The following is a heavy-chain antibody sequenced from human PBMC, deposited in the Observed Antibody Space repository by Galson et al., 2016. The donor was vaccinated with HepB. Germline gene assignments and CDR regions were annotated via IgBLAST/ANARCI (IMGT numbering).Heavy chain of an antibody. J-gene: IGHJ5*02. CDR3: SRVEFWGCSVGSCHESPEP. V-gene: IGHV3-11*06. D-gene: IGHD2-15*01. Sequence: SLRLSCAASGFIFSDYYMTWIRRAPGKGLEWASYISSSSSHTKYADSVKGRFNISRDNGKKSLYLQMNSLRAEETAVYYCSRVEFWGCSVGSCHESPEPWGQGTLVIVSS. CDR1: GFIFSDYY. CDR2: ISSSSSHT.